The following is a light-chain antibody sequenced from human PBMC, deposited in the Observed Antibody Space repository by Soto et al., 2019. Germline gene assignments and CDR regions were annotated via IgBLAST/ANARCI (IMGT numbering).Light chain of an antibody. CDR2: EVN. J-gene: IGLJ1*01. CDR3: SSYTTSSTPLYV. Sequence: QSVLTQPASVSGSPGQSITISCTGTSSDVGAYNFVSWYQQHPGKAPKLMIYEVNNRPSGVSYRFSGSKSGNTASLTISGLQAEDEADYYCSSYTTSSTPLYVFGTGTKVTVL. V-gene: IGLV2-14*01. CDR1: SSDVGAYNF.